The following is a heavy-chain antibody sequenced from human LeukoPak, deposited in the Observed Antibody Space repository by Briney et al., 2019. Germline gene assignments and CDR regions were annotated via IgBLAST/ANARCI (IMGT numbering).Heavy chain of an antibody. CDR2: ITTGGPNT. D-gene: IGHD5-18*01. Sequence: PGGSLRLSCTASGFTFSSYTMSWVRQAPGKGLKWVSTITTGGPNTYYADSVKGRFTVSRDDSKNTLYLQMNSLRSEDTAVYYCARVEGLTATVTDWGQGTLVTVSS. CDR3: ARVEGLTATVTD. CDR1: GFTFSSYT. V-gene: IGHV3-23*01. J-gene: IGHJ4*02.